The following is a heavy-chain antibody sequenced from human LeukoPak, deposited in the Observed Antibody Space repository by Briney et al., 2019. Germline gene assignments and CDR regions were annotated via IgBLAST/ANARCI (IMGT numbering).Heavy chain of an antibody. CDR3: ARDPLQPREDTWNWFDP. CDR2: INTNTGNP. Sequence: ASVKVSCKASGYTFTSYAMNWVRQAPGQGLEWMGWINTNTGNPTYAQGFTGRFVFSLDTSVSTAYLQISSLKAEDTAVYYCARDPLQPREDTWNWFDPWGQGTLVTVSS. V-gene: IGHV7-4-1*02. J-gene: IGHJ5*02. D-gene: IGHD1-1*01. CDR1: GYTFTSYA.